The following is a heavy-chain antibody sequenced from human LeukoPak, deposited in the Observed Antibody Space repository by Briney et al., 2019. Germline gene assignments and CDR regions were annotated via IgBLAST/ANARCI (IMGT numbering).Heavy chain of an antibody. J-gene: IGHJ4*02. CDR1: GYTFTGYY. CDR3: ARMVVVVVAATYYFDY. CDR2: INPNSGGT. Sequence: ASVKVSCKASGYTFTGYYMHWARQAPGQGLEWMGWINPNSGGTNYAQKFQGRVTMTRDTSISTAYMELSRLRSDDTAVYYCARMVVVVVAATYYFDYWGQGTLVTVSS. V-gene: IGHV1-2*02. D-gene: IGHD2-15*01.